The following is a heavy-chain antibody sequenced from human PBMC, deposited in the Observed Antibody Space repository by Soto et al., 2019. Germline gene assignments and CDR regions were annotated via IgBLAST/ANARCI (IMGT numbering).Heavy chain of an antibody. CDR3: ARFHYSVSVSYLIRGPNYYYGMDV. D-gene: IGHD3-10*01. V-gene: IGHV4-34*01. Sequence: SETLSLTCAVYGGSFSGYYWSWIRQPPGKGLEWIGEINHSGSTNYNPSLKSRVTISVDTSKNQFSLKLSSVTAADTAMYYCARFHYSVSVSYLIRGPNYYYGMDVWGQGTTVTVSS. CDR2: INHSGST. J-gene: IGHJ6*02. CDR1: GGSFSGYY.